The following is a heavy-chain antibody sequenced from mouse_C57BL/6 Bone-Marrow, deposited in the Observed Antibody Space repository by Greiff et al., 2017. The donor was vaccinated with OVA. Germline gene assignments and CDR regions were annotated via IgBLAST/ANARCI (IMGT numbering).Heavy chain of an antibody. J-gene: IGHJ4*01. CDR2: INYDGSN. CDR1: GYSITSGYY. D-gene: IGHD3-2*02. CDR3: ARARQLRLNYAMDY. V-gene: IGHV3-6*01. Sequence: EVKLVESGPGLVKPSQSLSLTCSVTGYSITSGYYWNWIRQFPGNKLEWMGYINYDGSNNYNPSLQNRISITRDTSKNQFFLKLKSVTTEDTATYYCARARQLRLNYAMDYWGQGTSVTVSS.